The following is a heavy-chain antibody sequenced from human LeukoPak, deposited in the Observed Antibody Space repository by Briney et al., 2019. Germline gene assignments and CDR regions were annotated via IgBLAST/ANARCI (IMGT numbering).Heavy chain of an antibody. CDR1: AYNLSRYD. CDR2: MNPNSSKT. CDR3: ARATYGSGSHFNDYYFYGMDL. D-gene: IGHD3-10*01. V-gene: IGHV1-8*01. Sequence: GASVKVSCKASAYNLSRYDLNWVRQATGQGLEWMGWMNPNSSKTGSARKFQGRVTMTKNTSTGTAYMEVSSLRSEDTAVYYCARATYGSGSHFNDYYFYGMDLWGQGTTVTVSS. J-gene: IGHJ6*02.